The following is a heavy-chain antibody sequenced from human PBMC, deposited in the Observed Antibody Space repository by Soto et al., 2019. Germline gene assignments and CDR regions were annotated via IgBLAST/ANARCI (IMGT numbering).Heavy chain of an antibody. CDR2: IIPIFGTA. CDR3: ASYVHYYGSGSLEYYYYGMDV. Sequence: KVSCKASGGTFSSYAISWVRQAPGQGLEWMGGIIPIFGTANYAQKFQGRVTITADKSTSTAYMELSSLRSEDTAVYYCASYVHYYGSGSLEYYYYGMDVWGQGTTVTVS. D-gene: IGHD3-10*01. CDR1: GGTFSSYA. J-gene: IGHJ6*02. V-gene: IGHV1-69*06.